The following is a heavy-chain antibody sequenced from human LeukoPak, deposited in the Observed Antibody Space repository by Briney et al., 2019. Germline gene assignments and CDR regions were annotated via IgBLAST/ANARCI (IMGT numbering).Heavy chain of an antibody. D-gene: IGHD1-26*01. Sequence: PGGSLRLSCAASGFTFSSYWMHWVRQAPGKGLVWVSRINSDGSTTAYADSVKGRFTIPKDNAKNTFHLQMNRLRAEDSAVYYCARSGTYKGLDYWGQGTLVTVSS. J-gene: IGHJ4*02. CDR1: GFTFSSYW. CDR3: ARSGTYKGLDY. CDR2: INSDGSTT. V-gene: IGHV3-74*03.